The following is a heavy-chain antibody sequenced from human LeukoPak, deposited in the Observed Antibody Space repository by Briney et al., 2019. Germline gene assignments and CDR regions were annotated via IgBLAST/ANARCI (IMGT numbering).Heavy chain of an antibody. J-gene: IGHJ3*02. V-gene: IGHV4-34*01. D-gene: IGHD5-24*01. Sequence: SETLSLTCAVYGGSFSGYYWSWIRQPPGKGLEWIGEINHSGSTNYNPSLKSRVTISVDTSKNQFSLKLSSVTAADTAVYYCARVMNGYIPGAFDIWGQGTMVTVPS. CDR2: INHSGST. CDR3: ARVMNGYIPGAFDI. CDR1: GGSFSGYY.